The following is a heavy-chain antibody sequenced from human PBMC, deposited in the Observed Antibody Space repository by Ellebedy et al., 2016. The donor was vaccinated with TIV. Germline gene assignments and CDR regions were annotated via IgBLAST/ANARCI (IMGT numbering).Heavy chain of an antibody. V-gene: IGHV1-8*01. CDR3: AGPLLEWLSHDWFNP. CDR2: MNPNSGNT. D-gene: IGHD3-3*01. CDR1: GYTFTSYD. Sequence: ASVKVSCXASGYTFTSYDINWVRQATGQGLEWMGWMNPNSGNTGYAQKFQGRVTMTRNTSISTAYMELSSLRSEDTAVYYCAGPLLEWLSHDWFNPWGQGTLVTVSS. J-gene: IGHJ5*02.